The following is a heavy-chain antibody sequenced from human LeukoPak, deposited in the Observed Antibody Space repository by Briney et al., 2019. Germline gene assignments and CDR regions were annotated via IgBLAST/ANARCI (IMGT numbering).Heavy chain of an antibody. CDR2: IYYSGST. D-gene: IGHD2-15*01. V-gene: IGHV4-59*01. CDR1: GGSISSYY. CDR3: ARGRVAYSAYYFDY. J-gene: IGHJ4*02. Sequence: SETLSLTCTVSGGSISSYYWSWIRQPPGKGLEWIGYIYYSGSTNYNPSLKSRVTISVGTSKNQFSLKLSSVTAADTAVYYCARGRVAYSAYYFDYWGRGTLVTVSS.